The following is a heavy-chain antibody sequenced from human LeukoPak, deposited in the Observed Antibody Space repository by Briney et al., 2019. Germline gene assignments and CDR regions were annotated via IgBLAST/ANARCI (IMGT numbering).Heavy chain of an antibody. Sequence: GGSLRLSCAASGFTFSSYAMSWVRQAPGKGLEWVSSISSSSNYIHYADSVKGRFTISRDNAKNSLFLQMNSLRADDTAVYYCARDPDSGQWGQGTLVTVSS. CDR3: ARDPDSGQ. CDR2: ISSSSNYI. CDR1: GFTFSSYA. V-gene: IGHV3-21*01. D-gene: IGHD3-10*01. J-gene: IGHJ4*02.